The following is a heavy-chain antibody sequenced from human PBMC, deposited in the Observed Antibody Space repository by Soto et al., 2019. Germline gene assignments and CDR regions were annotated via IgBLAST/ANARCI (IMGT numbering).Heavy chain of an antibody. D-gene: IGHD6-19*01. CDR3: ASLHPEVAGTGGAFDY. J-gene: IGHJ4*02. Sequence: QVQLVESGGGVVQPGRSLRLSCAASGFTFSSYGMHWVRQAPGKGLEWVAVISYDGSNKYYADSVKGRFTISRDNSKNXVYLQMNSLRAEDTAVYYCASLHPEVAGTGGAFDYWGQGTLVTVSS. CDR1: GFTFSSYG. V-gene: IGHV3-30*03. CDR2: ISYDGSNK.